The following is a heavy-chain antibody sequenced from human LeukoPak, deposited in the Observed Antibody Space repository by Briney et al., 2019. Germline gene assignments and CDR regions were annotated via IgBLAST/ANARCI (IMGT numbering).Heavy chain of an antibody. Sequence: GGSLRLSCAASGFTFSSYGMHWVRQAPGKGLEWVAVTSYDGSNKYYADSVKGRFTISRDNSKNTLYLQMNSLRAEDTAVYYCATGSYYGPSDYWGQGTLVTVSS. V-gene: IGHV3-30*03. CDR2: TSYDGSNK. CDR1: GFTFSSYG. D-gene: IGHD3-10*01. CDR3: ATGSYYGPSDY. J-gene: IGHJ4*02.